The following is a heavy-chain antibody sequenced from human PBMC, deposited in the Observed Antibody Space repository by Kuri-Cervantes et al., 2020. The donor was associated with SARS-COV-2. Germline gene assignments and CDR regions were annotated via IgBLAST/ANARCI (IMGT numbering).Heavy chain of an antibody. V-gene: IGHV1-2*04. D-gene: IGHD3-22*01. CDR2: INPNSSGT. CDR3: ARSTPLRRLVVISQGGAFDI. CDR1: GYTFTGYY. Sequence: ASVKVSCNASGYTFTGYYMHWVRQPPGQGLEWMGWINPNSSGTNYAQKFQGWVTMTRDTSISTVYMELSRLRSDDTAVYYCARSTPLRRLVVISQGGAFDIWGQGTMVTVSS. J-gene: IGHJ3*02.